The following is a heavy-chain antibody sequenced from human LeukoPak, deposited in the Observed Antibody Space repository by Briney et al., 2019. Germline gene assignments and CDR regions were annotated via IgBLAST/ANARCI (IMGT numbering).Heavy chain of an antibody. CDR3: ARRPRDYYDSSGTRVRNWYFDL. CDR2: IGTAGDT. D-gene: IGHD3-22*01. V-gene: IGHV3-13*04. J-gene: IGHJ2*01. CDR1: GFTFSSYD. Sequence: GGSLRLSCAASGFTFSSYDMHWVRQATGKGLEWVSAIGTAGDTYYPGSVKGRFTISRENAKNSLYLQMNSLRAGDTAVYYCARRPRDYYDSSGTRVRNWYFDLWGRGTLVTVSS.